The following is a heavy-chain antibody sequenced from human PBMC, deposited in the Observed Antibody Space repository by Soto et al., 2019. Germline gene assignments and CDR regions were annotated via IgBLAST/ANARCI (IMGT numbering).Heavy chain of an antibody. CDR1: GFTFSSYA. CDR3: ARMFMSDTNCYNEAFDT. CDR2: ISGSGGST. D-gene: IGHD2-2*01. J-gene: IGHJ3*02. V-gene: IGHV3-23*01. Sequence: PGGSLRLSCAASGFTFSSYAMSWVRQAPGKGLEWVSAISGSGGSTYYAASLRTRLTISKDTSKNQVVLSLTNMDPVDTATYNCARMFMSDTNCYNEAFDTWGQGTVVTVSS.